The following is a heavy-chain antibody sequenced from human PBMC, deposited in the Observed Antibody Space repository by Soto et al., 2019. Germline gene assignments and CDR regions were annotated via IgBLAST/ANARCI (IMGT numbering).Heavy chain of an antibody. D-gene: IGHD3-10*01. J-gene: IGHJ4*02. CDR1: GYSFTNYW. CDR2: IYPDDSDT. Sequence: GESLKISCKGSGYSFTNYWIGWVRQMPGKGLEWMGIIYPDDSDTRYRPSFQGQVTMSADKSLSTVYLQWTGLKASDTAMYYCARLGSAGDYGAYWGQGTLVTVSS. V-gene: IGHV5-51*01. CDR3: ARLGSAGDYGAY.